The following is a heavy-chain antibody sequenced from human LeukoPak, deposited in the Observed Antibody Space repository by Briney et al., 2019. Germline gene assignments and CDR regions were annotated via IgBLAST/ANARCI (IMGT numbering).Heavy chain of an antibody. Sequence: SETLSLTCTVSGGPISSSSYYWGWSRQPPGKGLEWIGSIYYSGSTYYNPSLKSRVTLSVDTSKNQFSLKLSSVTAADTAVYYCARHRIAVAGPRAYYYYYGMDVWGQGTTVTVSS. J-gene: IGHJ6*02. CDR3: ARHRIAVAGPRAYYYYYGMDV. CDR1: GGPISSSSYY. V-gene: IGHV4-39*01. D-gene: IGHD6-19*01. CDR2: IYYSGST.